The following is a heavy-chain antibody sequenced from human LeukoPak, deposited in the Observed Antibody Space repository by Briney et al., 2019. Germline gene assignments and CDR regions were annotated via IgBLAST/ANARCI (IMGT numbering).Heavy chain of an antibody. D-gene: IGHD3-9*01. CDR1: GFTFSDYY. CDR2: ISSSGSTI. CDR3: ARVPRDYYDILPGYYMWNGMDV. Sequence: PGGSLRLSCAASGFTFSDYYMSWIRQAPGKGLEWVSYISSSGSTIYYADSVKGRFTISRDNAKNSLYLQMNSLRAEDTAVYYCARVPRDYYDILPGYYMWNGMDVWGQGTTVTVSS. J-gene: IGHJ6*02. V-gene: IGHV3-11*01.